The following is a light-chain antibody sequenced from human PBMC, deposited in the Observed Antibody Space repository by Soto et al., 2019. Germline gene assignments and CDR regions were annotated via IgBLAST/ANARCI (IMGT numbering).Light chain of an antibody. CDR2: AAS. J-gene: IGKJ2*01. CDR1: QSISSY. Sequence: DIQMTQSPSSLSASVGDRVTITCRASQSISSYLNWYQQKPGKAPKLLIYAASSLQSGVPSRFSGSGSGTDFTLTISRLQPEDFATYYCQQSYSTPYTFGQGPSWRSN. CDR3: QQSYSTPYT. V-gene: IGKV1-39*01.